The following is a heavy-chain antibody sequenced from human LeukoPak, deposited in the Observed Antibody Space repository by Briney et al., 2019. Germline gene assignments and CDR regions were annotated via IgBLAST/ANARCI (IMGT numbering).Heavy chain of an antibody. CDR1: GFTFSSYA. V-gene: IGHV3-23*01. CDR2: ISGSGGST. D-gene: IGHD3-9*01. Sequence: GGSLRLSCAASGFTFSSYAMSWVRQAPGKGLEWVSAISGSGGSTYYADSVKGRFTISRDNSKNTLYLQMKSLRAEDTAVYYCAKVSTLLRYFDWLLSYFDYWGQGTLVTVSS. CDR3: AKVSTLLRYFDWLLSYFDY. J-gene: IGHJ4*02.